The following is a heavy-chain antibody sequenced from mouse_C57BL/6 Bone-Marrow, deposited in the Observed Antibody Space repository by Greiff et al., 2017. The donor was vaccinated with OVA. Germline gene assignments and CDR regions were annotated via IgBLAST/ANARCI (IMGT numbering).Heavy chain of an antibody. J-gene: IGHJ1*03. D-gene: IGHD1-1*01. V-gene: IGHV1-64*01. Sequence: QVQLQQPGAELVKPGASVKLSCKASGYTFTSYWMHWVKQRPGQGLEWIGMIHPNSGSTNYNEKFKSKATLTVHKSSSTAYMQLSSLTSEDSAVYYCARWYYGSSYDWYFDVWGTGTTVTVSS. CDR3: ARWYYGSSYDWYFDV. CDR2: IHPNSGST. CDR1: GYTFTSYW.